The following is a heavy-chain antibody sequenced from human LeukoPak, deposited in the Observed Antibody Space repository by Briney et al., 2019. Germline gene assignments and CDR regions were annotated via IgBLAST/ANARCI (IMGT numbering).Heavy chain of an antibody. CDR3: ARDGWFGDYNWFDP. D-gene: IGHD3-10*01. CDR2: ISSASNTI. Sequence: PGESLRLSCAASGFTFSSYSMNWVRQAPGKGLEWVSYISSASNTIYYADSVKGRFTISRDNAKNSLYLRMNSLRAEDTAMYYCARDGWFGDYNWFDPWGQGTLVTVSS. CDR1: GFTFSSYS. V-gene: IGHV3-48*01. J-gene: IGHJ5*02.